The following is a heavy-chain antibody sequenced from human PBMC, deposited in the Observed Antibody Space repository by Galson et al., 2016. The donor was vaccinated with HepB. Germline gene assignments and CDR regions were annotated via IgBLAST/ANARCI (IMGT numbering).Heavy chain of an antibody. J-gene: IGHJ6*02. Sequence: QSGAEVKKPGESLQISCKCSGYDFTNYWITWVRQMPGKGLEWMGSIDPTDSYTNYSPSFQAHVTISIDKSITTASLQWSSLKASDTAIYYCARRVRFRVEYSYHYAMDVWGQGTTVTVSS. D-gene: IGHD3-10*01. CDR1: GYDFTNYW. CDR3: ARRVRFRVEYSYHYAMDV. V-gene: IGHV5-10-1*01. CDR2: IDPTDSYT.